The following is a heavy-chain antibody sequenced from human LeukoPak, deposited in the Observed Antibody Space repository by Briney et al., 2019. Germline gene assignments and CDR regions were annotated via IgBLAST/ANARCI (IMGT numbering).Heavy chain of an antibody. Sequence: GASVKVSCKAPGYTFTGYYMHWVRQAPGQGVEWMGWINPNSGGTNYAQKFQGRVTMTRDTSISTAYMELSRLRSDDTAVYYCARDMPGDAFDIWGQGTMVTVSS. J-gene: IGHJ3*02. CDR1: GYTFTGYY. CDR2: INPNSGGT. CDR3: ARDMPGDAFDI. D-gene: IGHD2-2*01. V-gene: IGHV1-2*02.